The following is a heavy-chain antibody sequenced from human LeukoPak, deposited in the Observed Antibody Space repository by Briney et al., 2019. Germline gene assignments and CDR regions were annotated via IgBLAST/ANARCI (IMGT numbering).Heavy chain of an antibody. CDR3: AKDNASGSYFDY. D-gene: IGHD1-26*01. J-gene: IGHJ4*02. CDR2: ISWNSGSI. Sequence: PGGSLRLSCAASGFTFSSYGMHWVRQAPGKGLEWVSGISWNSGSIGYADSVKGRFTISRDNAKNSLYLQMNSLRAEDTALYYCAKDNASGSYFDYWGQGTLVTVSS. V-gene: IGHV3-9*01. CDR1: GFTFSSYG.